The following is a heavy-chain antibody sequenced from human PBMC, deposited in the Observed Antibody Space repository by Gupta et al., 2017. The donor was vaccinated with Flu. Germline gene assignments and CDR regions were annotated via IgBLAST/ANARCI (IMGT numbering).Heavy chain of an antibody. CDR3: VKDRGYTWDAIDF. Sequence: FDDYAMHWVLQAPGKGLEWVSGITWNSDTIGYADSVKGRFTLSRDTAKNSLYLQRNSLRPEDTALYYCVKDRGYTWDAIDFWGQGTMVTVSS. V-gene: IGHV3-9*01. D-gene: IGHD2-15*01. CDR2: ITWNSDTI. J-gene: IGHJ3*01. CDR1: FDDYA.